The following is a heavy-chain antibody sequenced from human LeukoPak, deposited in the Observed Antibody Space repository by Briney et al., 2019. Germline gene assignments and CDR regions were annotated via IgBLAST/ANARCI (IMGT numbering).Heavy chain of an antibody. J-gene: IGHJ4*02. CDR1: GYTYNRYG. CDR2: ISTYNGDT. D-gene: IGHD1-1*01. Sequence: AAVKDSCKASGYTYNRYGIHWVRQAPGQGLEWMGGISTYNGDTDYAQNVQCRITVTAEISTSTVYMELRSRRSDDTAVYYCARTSSAYFSNSEFDNWGEGTLVTVSS. V-gene: IGHV1-18*01. CDR3: ARTSSAYFSNSEFDN.